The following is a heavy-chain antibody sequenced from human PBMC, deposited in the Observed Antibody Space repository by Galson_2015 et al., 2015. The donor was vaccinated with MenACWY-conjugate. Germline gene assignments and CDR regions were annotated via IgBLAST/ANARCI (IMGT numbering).Heavy chain of an antibody. CDR3: VKAKLGLFDY. CDR2: ISSNGGTT. D-gene: IGHD4-23*01. J-gene: IGHJ4*02. V-gene: IGHV3-64D*06. Sequence: SLRLSCAASGFTFSSYAMHWVRQAPGKGLEYVSAISSNGGTTYYTDSVKGRFTISSDNSKNTLYLQMSSLRAEDTAVYYCVKAKLGLFDYWGQGTLVTASS. CDR1: GFTFSSYA.